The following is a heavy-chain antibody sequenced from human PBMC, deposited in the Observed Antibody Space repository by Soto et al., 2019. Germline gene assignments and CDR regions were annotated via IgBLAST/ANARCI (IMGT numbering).Heavy chain of an antibody. Sequence: GASVKVSCKASGGTFSSYTISWVRQAPGQGLEWMGRIIAILDITNYAQKFQGRITITADKSTSTAYMELSSLRSEDTAVYYCARGSGYCNSPTCYLPFEYWGQGTPVTVSS. J-gene: IGHJ4*02. CDR2: IIAILDIT. CDR3: ARGSGYCNSPTCYLPFEY. V-gene: IGHV1-69*02. CDR1: GGTFSSYT. D-gene: IGHD2-2*01.